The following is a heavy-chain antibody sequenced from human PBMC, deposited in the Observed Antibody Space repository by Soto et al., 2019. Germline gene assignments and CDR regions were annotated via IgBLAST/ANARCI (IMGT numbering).Heavy chain of an antibody. Sequence: QITLKESGPTLVKSTQTLTLTCTFSAFSLNTSGVAVGWIRQPPGKALEWLALIYWDDHKRYSPSLKSRLTITKDTSKNQVVLTLTNIDSVDTATYFCTHSPAFDPIYYRFDPWGQGALVTVSP. CDR2: IYWDDHK. CDR1: AFSLNTSGVA. D-gene: IGHD1-26*01. V-gene: IGHV2-5*02. J-gene: IGHJ5*02. CDR3: THSPAFDPIYYRFDP.